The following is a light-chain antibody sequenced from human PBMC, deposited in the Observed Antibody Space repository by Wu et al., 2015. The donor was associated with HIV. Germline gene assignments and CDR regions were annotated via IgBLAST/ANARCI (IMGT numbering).Light chain of an antibody. CDR1: ESISYH. CDR2: AAS. V-gene: IGKV1-39*01. CDR3: QQYGSSPRT. Sequence: DIQMTQSPSSLSASVGDRVTITCRASESISYHLNWFQQRPGKVPNLLIYAASTLQSGVPLRFSGSGSGTDFTLTISRLEPEDFAVYYCQQYGSSPRTFGQGTKVEIK. J-gene: IGKJ1*01.